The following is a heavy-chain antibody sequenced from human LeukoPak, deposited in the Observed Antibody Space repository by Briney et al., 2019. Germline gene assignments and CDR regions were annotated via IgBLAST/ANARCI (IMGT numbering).Heavy chain of an antibody. CDR1: GFTFSSYG. J-gene: IGHJ3*02. V-gene: IGHV3-23*01. CDR3: ARVSADVLDAFDI. Sequence: GGSLRLSCAASGFTFSSYGMSWVRQAPGRGLEWVSSVSGSGGSTQNADSVQGRFAISRDNAKNSLYLQMNSLRAEDTALYHCARVSADVLDAFDIWGQGTMVTVSS. CDR2: VSGSGGST. D-gene: IGHD2-8*01.